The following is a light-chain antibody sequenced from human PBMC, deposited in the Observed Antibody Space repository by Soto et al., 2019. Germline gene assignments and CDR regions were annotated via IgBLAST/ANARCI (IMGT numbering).Light chain of an antibody. CDR3: QQSYSTSSYT. J-gene: IGKJ2*01. CDR1: QSINTY. V-gene: IGKV1-39*01. Sequence: DIELTQSPSSLAASVGDRVTITCRASQSINTYLNWYQQKPGKAPNLLIYAASSLQGGVPSRFSGRGSGTDFTLTISSLQPEDSATYYCQQSYSTSSYTFGQGTKLDI. CDR2: AAS.